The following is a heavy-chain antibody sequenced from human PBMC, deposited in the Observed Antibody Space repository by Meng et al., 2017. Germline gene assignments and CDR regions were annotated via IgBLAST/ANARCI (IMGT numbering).Heavy chain of an antibody. J-gene: IGHJ4*02. CDR3: AMIRIAAAVLDY. D-gene: IGHD6-13*01. V-gene: IGHV4-39*07. CDR1: GGSISSSSYY. Sequence: QRQLQESGPGLVNPSETLSLTCTVSGGSISSSSYYWGWIRQPPGKGLEWIGSIYYSGSTYYNPPLKSRVTISVDTSKNQFSLKLSSVTAADTAVYYCAMIRIAAAVLDYWGQGTLVTVSS. CDR2: IYYSGST.